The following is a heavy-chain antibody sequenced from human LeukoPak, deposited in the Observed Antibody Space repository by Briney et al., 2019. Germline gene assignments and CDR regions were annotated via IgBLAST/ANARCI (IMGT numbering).Heavy chain of an antibody. CDR2: ISYDGSNK. CDR3: AREGCAAAASPVCYFDY. CDR1: GFTFSSYA. J-gene: IGHJ4*02. Sequence: GGSLRLSCAASGFTFSSYAMHWVRQAPGKGLEWVAVISYDGSNKYYADSMKGRFTISRDNSKNTLYLQMNSLRAEDTAVYYCAREGCAAAASPVCYFDYWGQGTLVTVSS. V-gene: IGHV3-30-3*01. D-gene: IGHD6-13*01.